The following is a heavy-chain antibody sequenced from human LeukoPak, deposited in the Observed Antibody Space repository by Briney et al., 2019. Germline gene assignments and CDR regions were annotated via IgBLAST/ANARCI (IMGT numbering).Heavy chain of an antibody. CDR2: IYYSGST. V-gene: IGHV4-31*03. J-gene: IGHJ5*02. D-gene: IGHD3-3*01. Sequence: SETLSLTCTVSGGSISSGGYYWSWIRQHPGKGLEWIGYIYYSGSTYYNPSLKSRVTVSVDTSKNQFSLKLSSVTAADTAVYYCARGEGEYDFWSGYYNWFDPWGQGTLVTVSS. CDR3: ARGEGEYDFWSGYYNWFDP. CDR1: GGSISSGGYY.